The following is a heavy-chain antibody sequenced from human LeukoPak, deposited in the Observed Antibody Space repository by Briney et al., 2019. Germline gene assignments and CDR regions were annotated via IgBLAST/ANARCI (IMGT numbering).Heavy chain of an antibody. J-gene: IGHJ6*03. CDR2: MNPNSGNT. Sequence: GASVKVSCKASGYTFTSYGISWVRQATGQGLEWMGWMNPNSGNTGYAQKFQGRVTITRNTSISTAYMELSSLRSEDTAVYYCARGHRRRFQEDYYYYMDVWGKGTTVTVSS. D-gene: IGHD3-3*01. CDR3: ARGHRRRFQEDYYYYMDV. CDR1: GYTFTSYG. V-gene: IGHV1-8*03.